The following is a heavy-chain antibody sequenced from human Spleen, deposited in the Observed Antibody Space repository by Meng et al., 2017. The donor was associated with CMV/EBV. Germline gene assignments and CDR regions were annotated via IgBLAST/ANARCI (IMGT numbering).Heavy chain of an antibody. V-gene: IGHV3-23*01. Sequence: GESLKISCAASGFTFSNYAMNWVRQAPGKGLEWVSVVSGSGGSTHYADSVKGRFTISRDNSKNLLYLLMNNLRAEDTALYYCARGREGDYYDSSGYYYWGQGTLVTFSS. D-gene: IGHD3-22*01. CDR2: VSGSGGST. CDR1: GFTFSNYA. J-gene: IGHJ4*02. CDR3: ARGREGDYYDSSGYYY.